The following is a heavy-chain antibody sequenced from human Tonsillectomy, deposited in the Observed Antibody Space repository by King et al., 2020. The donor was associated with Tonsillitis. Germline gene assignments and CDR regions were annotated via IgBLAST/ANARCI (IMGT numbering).Heavy chain of an antibody. CDR3: TTDSGNLDY. CDR1: GFTFNNAW. D-gene: IGHD1-14*01. Sequence: VQLVESGGGLVKPGGSLRLSCAASGFTFNNAWMNWVRQAPGKGLEWVGRINSKTDGGTTDYAAPVKGRFTISRDDSNNTLYLHINSLKTDDTAVYYCTTDSGNLDYWGQGTLVTVSS. V-gene: IGHV3-15*01. CDR2: INSKTDGGTT. J-gene: IGHJ4*02.